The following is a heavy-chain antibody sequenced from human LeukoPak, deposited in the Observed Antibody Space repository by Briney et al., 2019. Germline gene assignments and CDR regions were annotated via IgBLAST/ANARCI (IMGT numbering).Heavy chain of an antibody. V-gene: IGHV3-74*01. CDR2: INSDGSST. CDR3: AKDLFIVVVITTGSFDY. J-gene: IGHJ4*02. D-gene: IGHD3-22*01. Sequence: GGSLRLSCAASGFTFSSYWMHWVRQAPGKGLVWVSRINSDGSSTSYADSVKGRFTISRDNAKNTLYLQMNSLRAEDTAVYYCAKDLFIVVVITTGSFDYWGQGTLVTVSS. CDR1: GFTFSSYW.